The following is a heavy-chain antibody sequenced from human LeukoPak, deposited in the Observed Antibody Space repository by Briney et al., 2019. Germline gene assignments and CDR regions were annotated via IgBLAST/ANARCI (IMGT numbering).Heavy chain of an antibody. D-gene: IGHD6-13*01. CDR1: GGSIGSSNW. V-gene: IGHV4-4*02. J-gene: IGHJ6*02. CDR2: IYHSGST. Sequence: SGTLSLTCAVSGGSIGSSNWWSWVRQPPGKGLEWIGEIYHSGSTNYNPSLKSRVTISVDKSKNQFSLKLSSVTAADTAVYYCAGLSIAAAGYPVYYYYGMDVWGQGTTVTVSS. CDR3: AGLSIAAAGYPVYYYYGMDV.